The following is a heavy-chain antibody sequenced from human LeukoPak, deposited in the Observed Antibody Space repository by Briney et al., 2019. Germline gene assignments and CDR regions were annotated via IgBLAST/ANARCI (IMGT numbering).Heavy chain of an antibody. Sequence: GGSLRLSCAAPGFTFSSYSMNWVRQAPGKGLEWVSSISSSSSYIYYADSVKGRFTISRDNAKNSLYLQMNSLRAEDTAVYYCARPRWVSYGDVFDYWGQGTLVTVSS. CDR3: ARPRWVSYGDVFDY. CDR2: ISSSSSYI. CDR1: GFTFSSYS. J-gene: IGHJ4*02. V-gene: IGHV3-21*01. D-gene: IGHD4-17*01.